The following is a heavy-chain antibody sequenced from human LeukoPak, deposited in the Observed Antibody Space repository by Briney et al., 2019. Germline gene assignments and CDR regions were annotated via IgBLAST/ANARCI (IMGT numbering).Heavy chain of an antibody. Sequence: SETLSLTCAVSGYSISSGYYWGWIRQPPGKGLEWIGSIYHSGSTYYNPSLKSRVTISVETSKNQFSLKLSSVTAADTAVYYCARQLGIPDAFDIWGQGTMVTVSS. J-gene: IGHJ3*02. CDR2: IYHSGST. D-gene: IGHD6-13*01. V-gene: IGHV4-38-2*01. CDR1: GYSISSGYY. CDR3: ARQLGIPDAFDI.